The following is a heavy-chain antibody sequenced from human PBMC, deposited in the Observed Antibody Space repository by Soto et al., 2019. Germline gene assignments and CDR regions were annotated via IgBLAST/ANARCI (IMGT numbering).Heavy chain of an antibody. Sequence: ALGILCLPWTVSGGPISSYCWSWIRQPPGEGLDWIGYIYYSGSTKYNPSLKSRVTISVDTSKNQFSLKLSSVTAADTAVYYCARVRDCSGGTCYSSIDWFQPWGQGTLVTVSS. CDR1: GGPISSYC. J-gene: IGHJ5*02. D-gene: IGHD2-15*01. V-gene: IGHV4-59*01. CDR2: IYYSGST. CDR3: ARVRDCSGGTCYSSIDWFQP.